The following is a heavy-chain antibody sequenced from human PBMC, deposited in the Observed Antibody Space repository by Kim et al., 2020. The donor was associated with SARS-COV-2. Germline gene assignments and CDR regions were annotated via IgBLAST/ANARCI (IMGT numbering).Heavy chain of an antibody. V-gene: IGHV1-46*01. D-gene: IGHD5-18*01. J-gene: IGHJ4*02. Sequence: YAQKFQGRVTMTRDTSTSTVYMELSSLRSEDTAVYYCARGYSYGLLYYFDYWGQGTLVTVSS. CDR3: ARGYSYGLLYYFDY.